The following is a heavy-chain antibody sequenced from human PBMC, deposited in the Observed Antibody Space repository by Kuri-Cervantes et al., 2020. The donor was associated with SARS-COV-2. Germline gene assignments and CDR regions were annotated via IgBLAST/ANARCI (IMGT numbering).Heavy chain of an antibody. CDR3: AREGAYDFWSIDY. J-gene: IGHJ4*02. D-gene: IGHD3-3*01. CDR2: ISSSSSTI. CDR1: GFTFSSYS. Sequence: GESLKISCAASGFTFSSYSMNWVRQAPGKGLEWVSYISSSSSTIYYADSVKGRFTISRDNAKNSLYLQMNSLRAEDTAVYYCAREGAYDFWSIDYWGQGTLVTVSS. V-gene: IGHV3-48*01.